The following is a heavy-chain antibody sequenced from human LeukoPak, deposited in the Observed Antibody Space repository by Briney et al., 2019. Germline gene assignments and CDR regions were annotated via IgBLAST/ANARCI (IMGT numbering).Heavy chain of an antibody. CDR1: GPTLSSKA. D-gene: IGHD2-15*01. V-gene: IGHV3-23*01. Sequence: GGSVTLSCAPSGPTLSSKAASWARQAPGKGLEWVSSISTRGRSTYSAHCVEGRFTISRENSKNTLSLQMDGLRAEDSAAYYCARDRGSDDPIDYWGQGILVTVSS. CDR3: ARDRGSDDPIDY. J-gene: IGHJ4*02. CDR2: ISTRGRST.